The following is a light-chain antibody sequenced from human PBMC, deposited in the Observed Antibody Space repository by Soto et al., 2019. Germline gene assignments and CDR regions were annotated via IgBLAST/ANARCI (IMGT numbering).Light chain of an antibody. CDR1: SSDVGSYNL. Sequence: QSVLTQPASVSGSPGQSITISCTGTSSDVGSYNLVSWYQQHPGKAPKFMIYEGSKRPSGVSNHFSGSKSGNTASLTISGLQAEDEADYYCCSYAGSSTYVFGTGTRSPS. V-gene: IGLV2-23*01. CDR3: CSYAGSSTYV. CDR2: EGS. J-gene: IGLJ1*01.